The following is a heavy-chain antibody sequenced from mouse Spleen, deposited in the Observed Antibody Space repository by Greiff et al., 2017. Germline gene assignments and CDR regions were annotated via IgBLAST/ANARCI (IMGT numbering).Heavy chain of an antibody. Sequence: DVMLVESGGGLVKPGGSLKLSCAASGFTFSSYSMSWVRQTPEKRLEWVASISSGGSTSYPDSVKGRFTISRDNARNILDLKMSSRRSEDTAMDYCARENEYDSYFDGWGAGTTVTVSS. J-gene: IGHJ1*01. CDR1: GFTFSSYS. V-gene: IGHV5-6-5*01. CDR2: ISSGGST. D-gene: IGHD2-4*01. CDR3: ARENEYDSYFDG.